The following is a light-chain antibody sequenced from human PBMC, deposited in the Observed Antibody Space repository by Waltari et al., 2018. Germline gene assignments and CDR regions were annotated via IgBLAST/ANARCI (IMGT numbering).Light chain of an antibody. J-gene: IGLJ2*01. V-gene: IGLV2-14*01. CDR1: SSDVGGYNY. CDR3: SSYTSSSTFVV. Sequence: QSALTQPASVSGSPGQSITISCTGTSSDVGGYNYFSWYQQHPGKAPKLMIYDVSKRPSGVSNRFSGSKSGNTASLTISGLQAEDEADYYCSSYTSSSTFVVFGGGTKLTVL. CDR2: DVS.